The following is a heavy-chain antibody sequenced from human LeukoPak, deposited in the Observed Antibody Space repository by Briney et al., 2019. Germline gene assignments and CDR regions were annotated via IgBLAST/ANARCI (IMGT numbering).Heavy chain of an antibody. J-gene: IGHJ2*01. Sequence: PGGSLRLSCAASGFTVSSNYMNWVRQAPGKGLEWVSVIYGGGNIYYADSVKGRFTISRDNSKNTLYLQMNSLRVEDTAVYYCAKAARSSVAGFFLDLWGRGTLVTVSS. CDR2: IYGGGNI. CDR3: AKAARSSVAGFFLDL. CDR1: GFTVSSNY. D-gene: IGHD6-19*01. V-gene: IGHV3-53*01.